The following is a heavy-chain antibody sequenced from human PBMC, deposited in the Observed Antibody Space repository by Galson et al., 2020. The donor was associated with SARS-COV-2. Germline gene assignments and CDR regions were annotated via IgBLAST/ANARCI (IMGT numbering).Heavy chain of an antibody. CDR2: IYYSGST. Sequence: ASETLSLTCTVSGGSISSYYWSWIRQPPGKGLEWIGYIYYSGSTNYNPSLKSRVTISVDTSKNQFSLKLSSVTAADTAVYYCARVTRGVGAFDIWGQGTMVTVSS. V-gene: IGHV4-59*01. D-gene: IGHD1-26*01. J-gene: IGHJ3*02. CDR3: ARVTRGVGAFDI. CDR1: GGSISSYY.